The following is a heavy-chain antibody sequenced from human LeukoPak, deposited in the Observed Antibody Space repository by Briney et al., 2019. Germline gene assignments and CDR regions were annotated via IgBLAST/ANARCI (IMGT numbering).Heavy chain of an antibody. Sequence: SETLSLTCAVYGGSFSGYYWSWIRQPPGKGLEWIGEINHSGSTNYNPSLKSRVTISVDTSKNQFSLKLSSVTAADTAVYYCARARIYGSGSYGYWGQETLVTVSS. J-gene: IGHJ4*02. CDR3: ARARIYGSGSYGY. D-gene: IGHD3-10*01. CDR2: INHSGST. CDR1: GGSFSGYY. V-gene: IGHV4-34*01.